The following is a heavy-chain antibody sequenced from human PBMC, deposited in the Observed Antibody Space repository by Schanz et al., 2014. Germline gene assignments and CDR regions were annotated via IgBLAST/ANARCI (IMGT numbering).Heavy chain of an antibody. CDR2: IYSGGST. D-gene: IGHD6-13*01. Sequence: EVFLVESGGGLVQPGGSLRLSCAASGFTVSNNLMRWVRQAPGKGLEWVSIIYSGGSTFYADSVKGRFTISRDNSKNTLYLQMNSLRAEDTAVYYCARGGGAAASTWGQGTLVTVSS. CDR1: GFTVSNNL. CDR3: ARGGGAAAST. V-gene: IGHV3-66*01. J-gene: IGHJ5*02.